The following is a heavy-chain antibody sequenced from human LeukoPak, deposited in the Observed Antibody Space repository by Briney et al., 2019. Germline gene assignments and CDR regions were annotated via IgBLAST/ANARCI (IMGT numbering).Heavy chain of an antibody. CDR3: ARGNSDYYATLDY. D-gene: IGHD3-22*01. CDR2: IWYDGSRK. J-gene: IGHJ4*02. V-gene: IGHV3-33*01. Sequence: PGGSLRLSCTASGFTFNSNGMHWVRQAPGKGLDWVAIIWYDGSRKYYADSVKGRFTISRENSKNTLYLQMNSLRAEDTAVYYCARGNSDYYATLDYWGQGTLVTVSS. CDR1: GFTFNSNG.